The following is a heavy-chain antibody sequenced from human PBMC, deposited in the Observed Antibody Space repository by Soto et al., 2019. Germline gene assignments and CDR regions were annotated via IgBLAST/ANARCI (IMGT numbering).Heavy chain of an antibody. J-gene: IGHJ6*02. Sequence: QITLKESGPTLVKPTQTLTLTCTFSGFSLSTSGVGVGWIRQPPGQALEWLALIFWNDDKRYSSSLKSRLTITKDTSKKQVVLTMTNMDPVDTATYYCARVDGYCTSTTCYVSDYGMDVWGQGTTVTGSS. CDR2: IFWNDDK. V-gene: IGHV2-5*01. CDR1: GFSLSTSGVG. D-gene: IGHD2-2*03. CDR3: ARVDGYCTSTTCYVSDYGMDV.